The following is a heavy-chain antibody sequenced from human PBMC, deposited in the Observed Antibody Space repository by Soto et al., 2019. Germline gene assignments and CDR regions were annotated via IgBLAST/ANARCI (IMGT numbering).Heavy chain of an antibody. CDR2: IYYSGST. Sequence: QVQLQESGPGLVKPSQTLSLTCTVSGGSISSGGYYWSWIRQHPGKGLEWIGYIYYSGSTYYNPSLKSRVTISVDTSKNQFSLKLSAVAAADTAVYYCARGPMITFGGVIVSWFDPWGQGTLVTVSS. V-gene: IGHV4-31*03. J-gene: IGHJ5*02. CDR1: GGSISSGGYY. CDR3: ARGPMITFGGVIVSWFDP. D-gene: IGHD3-16*02.